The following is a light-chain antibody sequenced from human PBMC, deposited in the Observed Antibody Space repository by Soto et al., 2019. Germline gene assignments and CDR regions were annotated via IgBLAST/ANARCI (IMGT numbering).Light chain of an antibody. V-gene: IGKV3-20*01. J-gene: IGKJ1*01. CDR2: GAS. CDR3: QQYGNSPQT. Sequence: IVFTQSPGTLSLSPGEGATLSCRASQSVSSSYLAWYQQKPGQAPRLLIYGASSRATGIPDRFSGSGSGTDFTLTITRLEPEDFAVYYCQQYGNSPQTFGQGTKVDIK. CDR1: QSVSSSY.